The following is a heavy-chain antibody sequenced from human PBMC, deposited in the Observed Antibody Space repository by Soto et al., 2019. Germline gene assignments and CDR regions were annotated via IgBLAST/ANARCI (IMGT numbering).Heavy chain of an antibody. V-gene: IGHV3-21*01. J-gene: IGHJ6*03. CDR3: ARTPKAHYYMDV. CDR2: ISSSSSYI. CDR1: GFTFSSYS. Sequence: PGGSLRLSCAASGFTFSSYSMNWVRQAPGKGLEWVSSISSSSSYIYYADSVKGRFTISRDNAKNSLYLQMNSLRAEDTAVYYCARTPKAHYYMDVWGKGTTVTVSS.